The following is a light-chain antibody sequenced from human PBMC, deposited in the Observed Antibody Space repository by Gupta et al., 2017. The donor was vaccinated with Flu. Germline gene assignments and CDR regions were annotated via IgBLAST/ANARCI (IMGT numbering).Light chain of an antibody. CDR2: DAS. CDR3: QQRSNWPLT. V-gene: IGKV3-11*01. J-gene: IGKJ3*01. Sequence: EIVLTQSPATLSLSPGERATLSCRASQRVSSYLAWYQQKPGQPPRLLIYDASNRATGIPARFSGSGSGTDFTLTISSLEPEDFAVYYCQQRSNWPLTFGHGTKVDIK. CDR1: QRVSSY.